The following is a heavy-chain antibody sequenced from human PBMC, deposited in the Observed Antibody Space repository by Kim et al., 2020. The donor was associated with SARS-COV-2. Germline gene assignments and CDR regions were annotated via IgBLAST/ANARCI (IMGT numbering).Heavy chain of an antibody. CDR1: GGSISSGGYY. Sequence: SETLSLTCTVSGGSISSGGYYWSWIRQHQGKCLEWIGYIYYSGSTYYNPSLKIRVTISVDTSKNQFSLKLSSVTAAATAVYYCARVFGRYGILTGYYPDAFDSWGQGTMGTVSS. V-gene: IGHV4-31*03. CDR2: IYYSGST. CDR3: ARVFGRYGILTGYYPDAFDS. J-gene: IGHJ3*02. D-gene: IGHD3-9*01.